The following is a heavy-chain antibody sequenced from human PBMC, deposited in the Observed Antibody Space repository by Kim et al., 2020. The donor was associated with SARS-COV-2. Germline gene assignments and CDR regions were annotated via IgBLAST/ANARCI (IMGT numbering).Heavy chain of an antibody. J-gene: IGHJ4*02. Sequence: SGPTLVNPTQTLTLTCTFSGFSLSTSGMCVSWIRQPPGKALEWLARIDWDDDKYYSTSLKTRLTISKDTSKNQVVLTITNMDPVDTATYYCAGFLAYWAAIDYWGQGTLVTVSS. CDR3: AGFLAYWAAIDY. V-gene: IGHV2-70*11. CDR1: GFSLSTSGMC. D-gene: IGHD3-16*01. CDR2: IDWDDDK.